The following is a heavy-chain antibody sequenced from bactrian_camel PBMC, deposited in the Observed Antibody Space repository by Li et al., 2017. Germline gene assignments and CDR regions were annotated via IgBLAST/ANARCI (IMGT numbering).Heavy chain of an antibody. CDR1: GHSRGSNC. CDR2: IRRSGGET. CDR3: VTQAEYANYADFGY. Sequence: HVQLVESGGGSVQTGGSLRLSCVVSGHSRGSNCVGWYRLPPGRAPAEREGIAAIRRSGGETWYAGSVKGRFTISQDSARNTLYLQINSLKLEDTAVYYCVTQAEYANYADFGYWGQGTQVTVS. D-gene: IGHD3*01. J-gene: IGHJ6*01. V-gene: IGHV3S55*01.